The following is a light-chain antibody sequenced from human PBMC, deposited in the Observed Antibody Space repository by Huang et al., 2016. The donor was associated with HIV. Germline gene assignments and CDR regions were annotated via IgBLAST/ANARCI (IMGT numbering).Light chain of an antibody. CDR1: QGLSSQ. Sequence: EIVMTQSPATLSVSPGERVTLSCRAIQGLSSQLAWYQQKRGQAPRLLTYGVSTRATDIPARFSGSGSGTDFTLTINSLQSEDFATYYCQQYNDWPLTFGQGTEVEIK. CDR2: GVS. V-gene: IGKV3-15*01. CDR3: QQYNDWPLT. J-gene: IGKJ1*01.